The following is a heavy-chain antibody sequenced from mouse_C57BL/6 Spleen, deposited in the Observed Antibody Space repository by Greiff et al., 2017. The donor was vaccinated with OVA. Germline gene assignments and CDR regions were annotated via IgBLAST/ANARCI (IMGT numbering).Heavy chain of an antibody. CDR3: ARREDYYGSDH. CDR2: INPGSGGT. V-gene: IGHV1-54*01. CDR1: GYAFTNYL. J-gene: IGHJ2*01. D-gene: IGHD1-1*01. Sequence: QVQLQQSGAELVRPGTSVTVSCKASGYAFTNYLIEWVKQRPGQGLEWIGVINPGSGGTNYNEKFKGKATLTADKSSSTAYMQLSSLPSEDSAVYFCARREDYYGSDHWGQGTTLTVSS.